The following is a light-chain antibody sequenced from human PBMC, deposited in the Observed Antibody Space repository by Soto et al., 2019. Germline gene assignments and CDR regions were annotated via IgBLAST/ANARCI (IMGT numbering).Light chain of an antibody. CDR3: SSFTTSTSYV. V-gene: IGLV2-14*03. Sequence: QSVLTQPASVSGSPGQSMTISCTGTSSDVGAYDYVSWYQQHPGEVPKLMIFDVSDRPSGVSNRFSGSKSGNTASLTISGLQAEDEADYYCSSFTTSTSYVFGTGTKLTVL. J-gene: IGLJ1*01. CDR1: SSDVGAYDY. CDR2: DVS.